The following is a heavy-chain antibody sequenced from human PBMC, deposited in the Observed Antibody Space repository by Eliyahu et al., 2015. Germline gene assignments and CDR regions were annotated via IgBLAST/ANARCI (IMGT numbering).Heavy chain of an antibody. D-gene: IGHD1-26*01. CDR1: GYSFTSYW. CDR2: IYPADSDT. CDR3: ARRRWEPYDFDY. V-gene: IGHV5-51*01. J-gene: IGHJ4*02. Sequence: EVQLVQSGAEVKKPGESXKXSCQGSGYSFTSYWIGWVRRMPGKGLEWMGIIYPADSDTRYSPSFQGQVTISADRSISTAYLQWSSLRASDTAIYYCARRRWEPYDFDYWGQGTLVTVSS.